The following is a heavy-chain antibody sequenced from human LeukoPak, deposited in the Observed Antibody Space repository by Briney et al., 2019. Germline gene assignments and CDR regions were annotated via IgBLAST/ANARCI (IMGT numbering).Heavy chain of an antibody. CDR1: GFTFSSYA. J-gene: IGHJ4*02. CDR3: ARARDYGDYPPDS. D-gene: IGHD4-17*01. V-gene: IGHV3-30-3*01. CDR2: ISYDGSNK. Sequence: PGRSLRLSCAASGFTFSSYAMHWVRQAPGKGLEWVAVISYDGSNKYYADSVKGRFTISRDNSKNTLYLQMNSLRAEDTAVYYCARARDYGDYPPDSWGQGTLVTVSS.